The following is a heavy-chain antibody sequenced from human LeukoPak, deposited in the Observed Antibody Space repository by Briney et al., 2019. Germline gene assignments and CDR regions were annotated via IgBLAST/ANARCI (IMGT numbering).Heavy chain of an antibody. V-gene: IGHV3-21*01. Sequence: GGSLRLSCAASGFTFSSYSMNWVRQAPGKGLEWVSSISSSSSYIYYADSVKGRFTISRDNAKNSLYLQTNSLRAEDTAVYYCAGGGGHQRSFLSSSWSRRNWFDPWGQGTLVTVSS. CDR3: AGGGGHQRSFLSSSWSRRNWFDP. D-gene: IGHD6-13*01. CDR1: GFTFSSYS. J-gene: IGHJ5*02. CDR2: ISSSSSYI.